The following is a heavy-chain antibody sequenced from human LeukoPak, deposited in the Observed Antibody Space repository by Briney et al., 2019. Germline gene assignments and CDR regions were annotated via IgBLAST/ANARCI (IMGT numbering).Heavy chain of an antibody. CDR2: IIPIFGTA. Sequence: GASVKVSCKASGGTFISYAISWVRQAPGQGLEWMGGIIPIFGTANYAQKFQGRVTITADESTSTAYMELSSLRSEDTAVYYCAREQQGKYYDINNSIEYYFDYWGQGTPVTVSS. V-gene: IGHV1-69*13. CDR1: GGTFISYA. D-gene: IGHD3-22*01. J-gene: IGHJ4*02. CDR3: AREQQGKYYDINNSIEYYFDY.